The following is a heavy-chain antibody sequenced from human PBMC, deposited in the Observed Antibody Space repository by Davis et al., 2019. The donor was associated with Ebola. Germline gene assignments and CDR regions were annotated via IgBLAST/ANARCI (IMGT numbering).Heavy chain of an antibody. CDR1: GFTFSSYA. J-gene: IGHJ6*02. V-gene: IGHV3-23*01. CDR3: AKDLSIAAAGTFGMDV. D-gene: IGHD6-13*01. Sequence: GESLKISCAASGFTFSSYAMSWVRQAPGKGLEWVSAISGSGGRTYYADSVKGRFTISRDNSKNTLYLQMNSLRAEDTAVYYCAKDLSIAAAGTFGMDVWGQGTTVTVSS. CDR2: ISGSGGRT.